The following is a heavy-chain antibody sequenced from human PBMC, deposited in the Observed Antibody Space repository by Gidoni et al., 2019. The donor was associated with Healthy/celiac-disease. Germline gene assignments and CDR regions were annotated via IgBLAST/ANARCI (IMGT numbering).Heavy chain of an antibody. V-gene: IGHV3-30*18. J-gene: IGHJ4*02. Sequence: QVQLVESGGGVVQPGRSLGLSCAASGFTFSSYGMHWVRQAPGKGLEWVAVISYDGSNKYYADSVKGRFTISRDNSKNTLYLQMNSLRAEDTAVYYCAKCYSNYDVCNFDYWGQGTLVTVSS. D-gene: IGHD4-4*01. CDR3: AKCYSNYDVCNFDY. CDR1: GFTFSSYG. CDR2: ISYDGSNK.